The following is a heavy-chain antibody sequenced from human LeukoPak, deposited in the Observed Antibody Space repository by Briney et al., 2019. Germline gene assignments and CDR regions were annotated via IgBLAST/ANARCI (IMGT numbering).Heavy chain of an antibody. CDR1: GFTLYHYS. CDR2: VTSSSSTI. J-gene: IGHJ4*02. CDR3: ARDFKYYYDSSGYSYFDY. V-gene: IGHV3-48*04. Sequence: GGSLRLSCAASGFTLYHYSMNWVRQAPGKGLGWVSYVTSSSSTIYYADSVKGRFTIYRDNAKNSLYLQMNSLRAEDTAVYYCARDFKYYYDSSGYSYFDYWGQGTLVTVSS. D-gene: IGHD3-22*01.